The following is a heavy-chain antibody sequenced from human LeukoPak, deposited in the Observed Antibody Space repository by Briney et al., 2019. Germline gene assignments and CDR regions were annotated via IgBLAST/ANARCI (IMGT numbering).Heavy chain of an antibody. Sequence: GGSLRLSCAASGVTFTGYWMSCVRQAPGKGVEWGANMNLDGSEKNYVDSVKGRFTISRDNAKNTMYLQMNTLRAEDTAVYNCARDHDSSAAFDYWGQGTLVTAPS. D-gene: IGHD6-19*01. CDR3: ARDHDSSAAFDY. CDR1: GVTFTGYW. J-gene: IGHJ4*02. V-gene: IGHV3-7*01. CDR2: MNLDGSEK.